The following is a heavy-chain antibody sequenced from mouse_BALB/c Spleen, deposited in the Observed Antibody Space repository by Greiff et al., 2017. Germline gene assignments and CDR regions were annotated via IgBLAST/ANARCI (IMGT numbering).Heavy chain of an antibody. V-gene: IGHV1-39*01. Sequence: VQLQQTGPELVKPGASVKISCKASGYSFTDYIMLWVKQSHGKSLEWIGNINPYYGSTSYNLKFKGKATLTVDKSSSTAYMQLNSLTSEDSAVYYCAREDGTGSDYWGQGTTLTVSS. J-gene: IGHJ2*01. CDR2: INPYYGST. CDR3: AREDGTGSDY. D-gene: IGHD4-1*01. CDR1: GYSFTDYI.